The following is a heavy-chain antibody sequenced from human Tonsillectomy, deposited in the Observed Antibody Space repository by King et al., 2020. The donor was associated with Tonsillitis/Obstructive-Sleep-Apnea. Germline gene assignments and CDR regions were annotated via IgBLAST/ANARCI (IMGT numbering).Heavy chain of an antibody. V-gene: IGHV4-39*01. J-gene: IGHJ4*02. CDR2: MYYSGTT. D-gene: IGHD3-10*01. CDR3: TRHYSAGSGTSRPFDD. CDR1: GGSISSTLYY. Sequence: QLQESGPGLVKPSETLSLTCTVSGGSISSTLYYWGWIRRPPGKGLEWIGSMYYSGTTYYNPSLKSRVTISVATSKNQFSLKLSSVTAADTAVYYCTRHYSAGSGTSRPFDDGGQGTPLTVSS.